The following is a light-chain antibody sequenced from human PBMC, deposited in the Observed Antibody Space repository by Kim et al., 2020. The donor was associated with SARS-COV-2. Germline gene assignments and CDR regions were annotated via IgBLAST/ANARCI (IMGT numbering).Light chain of an antibody. Sequence: PGQSLSLPGTGTSSDVGGYNYVSWYQRHPGKAPKLMIYDVSNRPSGVSNRFSGSKSGNTASLTISGLQAADKADYYCSSYTSSSPVFGGGTKLTVL. CDR3: SSYTSSSPV. CDR1: SSDVGGYNY. CDR2: DVS. J-gene: IGLJ2*01. V-gene: IGLV2-14*03.